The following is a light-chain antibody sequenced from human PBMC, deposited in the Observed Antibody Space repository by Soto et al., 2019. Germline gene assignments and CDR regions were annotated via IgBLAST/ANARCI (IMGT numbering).Light chain of an antibody. CDR2: GAS. CDR1: QSINSE. J-gene: IGKJ2*01. Sequence: EIVMTQSPATLSLSPGERAALSCRASQSINSELAWYQQKPGQPPRLRIYGASTRATGVPARFTGSESGSEFTLTISGLQSEDFAVYYCQQGHNWPLTFCQGTRLEI. CDR3: QQGHNWPLT. V-gene: IGKV3-15*01.